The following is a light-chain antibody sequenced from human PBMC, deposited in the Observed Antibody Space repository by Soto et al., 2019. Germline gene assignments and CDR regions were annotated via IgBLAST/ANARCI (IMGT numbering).Light chain of an antibody. J-gene: IGKJ2*01. CDR1: QSIGSW. CDR3: QQYNDFQYT. CDR2: KAT. V-gene: IGKV1-5*03. Sequence: DIQMTQSPSTLSASVGDGVTITCRASQSIGSWLAWYQQKPGKAPKLLIYKATNLQSGVPSRFSGSGSGTDFSLTISSLQPEDSATYFCQQYNDFQYTFGAGTK.